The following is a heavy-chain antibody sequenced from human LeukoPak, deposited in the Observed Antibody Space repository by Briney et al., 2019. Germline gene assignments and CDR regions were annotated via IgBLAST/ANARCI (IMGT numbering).Heavy chain of an antibody. J-gene: IGHJ4*02. CDR3: ARGGYSYVIDY. CDR1: GGSLSGYY. V-gene: IGHV4-34*01. CDR2: INHSGST. Sequence: SETLSLTCAAYGGSLSGYYWSWIRQPPGKGLEWIGEINHSGSTNYNPSLKSRVTISVDTSKNQFSLKLSSVTAADTAVYYCARGGYSYVIDYWGQGTLVTVSS. D-gene: IGHD5-18*01.